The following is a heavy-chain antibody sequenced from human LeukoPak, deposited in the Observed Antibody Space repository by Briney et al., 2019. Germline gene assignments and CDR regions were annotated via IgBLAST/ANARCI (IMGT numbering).Heavy chain of an antibody. V-gene: IGHV6-1*01. CDR2: TFYRSKWYN. Sequence: SQTLSLTCAISGDIVSSNSAAWNWIRQSPSRGLEWLVRTFYRSKWYNDYAVSVKSRITINPDTSKNQVPLQLNSVTPEDTAVYYCARETSFRYYDIWSGWDYWGQGTLVTVSS. CDR3: ARETSFRYYDIWSGWDY. CDR1: GDIVSSNSAA. J-gene: IGHJ4*02. D-gene: IGHD3-3*01.